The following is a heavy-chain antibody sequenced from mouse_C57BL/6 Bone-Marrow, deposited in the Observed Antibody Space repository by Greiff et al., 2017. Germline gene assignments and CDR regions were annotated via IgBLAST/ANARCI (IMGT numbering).Heavy chain of an antibody. J-gene: IGHJ2*01. CDR3: ARPLITTFGDY. CDR2: ISSGGSYT. CDR1: GFTFSSYG. D-gene: IGHD1-1*01. V-gene: IGHV5-6*01. Sequence: EVMLVESGGDLVKPGGSLKLSCAASGFTFSSYGMSWVRQTPDKRLEWVATISSGGSYTYYPDSVKGRFTISRDNAKNTLYMQMSSLNSEDTAMYYCARPLITTFGDYWGQGTTLTVSS.